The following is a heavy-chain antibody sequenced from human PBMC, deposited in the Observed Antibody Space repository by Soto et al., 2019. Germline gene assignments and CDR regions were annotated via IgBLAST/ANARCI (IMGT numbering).Heavy chain of an antibody. Sequence: GGSLRLSCAASGFTFSSYWMSWVRQAPGKGLEWVANIKQDGSEKYYVDSVKGRFTISRDNAKNSLYLQMNSLRAEDTAVYYCARDREGYCSGGSCSFDYWGQGTLVTVSS. V-gene: IGHV3-7*01. D-gene: IGHD2-15*01. CDR2: IKQDGSEK. CDR1: GFTFSSYW. CDR3: ARDREGYCSGGSCSFDY. J-gene: IGHJ4*02.